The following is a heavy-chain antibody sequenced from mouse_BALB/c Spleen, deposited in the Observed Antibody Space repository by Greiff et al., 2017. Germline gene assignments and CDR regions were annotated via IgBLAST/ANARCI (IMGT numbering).Heavy chain of an antibody. CDR3: TRGKVSYFDY. J-gene: IGHJ2*01. D-gene: IGHD1-3*01. CDR2: IYPSDSYT. V-gene: IGHV1-69*02. Sequence: VQLQQPGAELVRPGASVKLSCKASGYTFTSYWINWVKQRPGQGLEWIGNIYPSDSYTNYNQKFKDKATLTVDKSSSTAYMQLSSPTSEDSAVYYCTRGKVSYFDYWGQGTTLTVSS. CDR1: GYTFTSYW.